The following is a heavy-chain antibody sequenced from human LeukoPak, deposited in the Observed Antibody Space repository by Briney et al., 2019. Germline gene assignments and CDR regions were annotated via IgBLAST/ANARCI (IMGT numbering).Heavy chain of an antibody. CDR1: GFTFSNYW. Sequence: PGGSLRLSCAASGFTFSNYWMSWVRQAPGKGLEWVANIKQEGIEKYYVDSVEGRSTVSRDNAKNSMYLQMNSRRAEDTAVYYCAREISSWYRTEGRFDPWGQGTLVTVSS. D-gene: IGHD6-13*01. CDR2: IKQEGIEK. V-gene: IGHV3-7*01. J-gene: IGHJ5*02. CDR3: AREISSWYRTEGRFDP.